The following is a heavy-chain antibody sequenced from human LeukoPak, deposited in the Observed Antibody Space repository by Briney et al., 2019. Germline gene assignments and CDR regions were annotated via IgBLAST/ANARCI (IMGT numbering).Heavy chain of an antibody. CDR2: IYPGDSDT. D-gene: IGHD6-13*01. Sequence: GESLKISCKGSGYSFTSYWIGWGRQMPGKGLEWMGIIYPGDSDTRYSPSFQGQVTISADKSISTAYLQWSSLKASDTAMYYCARPVSSPHDAFDIWGQGTMVTVS. V-gene: IGHV5-51*01. CDR1: GYSFTSYW. J-gene: IGHJ3*02. CDR3: ARPVSSPHDAFDI.